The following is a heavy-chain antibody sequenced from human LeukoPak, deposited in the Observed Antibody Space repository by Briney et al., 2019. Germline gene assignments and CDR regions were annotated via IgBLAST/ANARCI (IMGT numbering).Heavy chain of an antibody. Sequence: ASVKVSCKASGYTFTSYGISWVRQAPGQGLEWMGWISAYNGNTNYAQKLQGRVTMTTDTSTSTAYMELRSLRSDDTAVYYCARDTYRYCIGGWWCVGYFDYWGQGPLVTVPS. CDR2: ISAYNGNT. D-gene: IGHD2-15*01. CDR3: ARDTYRYCIGGWWCVGYFDY. V-gene: IGHV1-18*01. J-gene: IGHJ4*02. CDR1: GYTFTSYG.